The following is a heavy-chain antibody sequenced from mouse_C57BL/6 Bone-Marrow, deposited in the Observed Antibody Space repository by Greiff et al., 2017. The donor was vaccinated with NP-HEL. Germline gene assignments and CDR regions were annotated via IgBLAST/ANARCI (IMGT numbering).Heavy chain of an antibody. J-gene: IGHJ4*01. CDR2: IYPGGGYT. D-gene: IGHD1-1*01. V-gene: IGHV1-63*01. CDR3: AGLYYDGSGHYYAMDY. Sequence: LQESGAELVRPGTSVKMSCKASGYTFTNYWIGWAKQRPGHGLEWIGDIYPGGGYTNYNEKFKGKATLTADKSSSTAYMQFSSLTSEDSAIYYCAGLYYDGSGHYYAMDYWGQGTSVTVSS. CDR1: GYTFTNYW.